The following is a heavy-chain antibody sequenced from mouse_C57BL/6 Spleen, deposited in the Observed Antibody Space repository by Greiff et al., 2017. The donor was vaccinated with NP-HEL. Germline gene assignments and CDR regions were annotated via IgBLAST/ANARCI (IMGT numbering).Heavy chain of an antibody. Sequence: EVQVVESGGGLVQPGGSLSLSCAASGFTFTDYYMSWVRQPPGKALEWLGFIRNKANGYTTEYSASVKGRFTISRDNSQSILYLQMNALRAEDSATYYCARSSPYDYDENYAMDYWGQGTSVTVSS. J-gene: IGHJ4*01. V-gene: IGHV7-3*01. CDR1: GFTFTDYY. D-gene: IGHD2-4*01. CDR2: IRNKANGYTT. CDR3: ARSSPYDYDENYAMDY.